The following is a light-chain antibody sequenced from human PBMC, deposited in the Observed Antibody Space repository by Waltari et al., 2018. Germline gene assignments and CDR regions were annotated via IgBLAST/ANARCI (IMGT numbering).Light chain of an antibody. CDR1: SNNVGKLG. CDR2: RNN. CDR3: LAWDISLSAWV. V-gene: IGLV10-54*01. J-gene: IGLJ2*01. Sequence: QAGLTQPPSVSKGLKQPATLTCPGTSNNVGKLGAAWPPQSPGHPPKPPSYRNNNRPSGISEKLSTSRSGNTASLTISGLQPEDEADYYCLAWDISLSAWVFGGGTKLTVL.